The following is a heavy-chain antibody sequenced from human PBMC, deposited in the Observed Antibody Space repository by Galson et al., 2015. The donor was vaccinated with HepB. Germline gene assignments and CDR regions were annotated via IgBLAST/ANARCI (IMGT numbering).Heavy chain of an antibody. CDR1: GYKFTSYY. CDR3: ARGVLLWDGPDY. CDR2: INPSGGST. Sequence: SVKVSCKASGYKFTSYYMHWVRQAPGQGLEWMGIINPSGGSTDYAQKFQGRLTMTRDTSTSTVFMELSRLRSEDTAVYHCARGVLLWDGPDYWGQGTLVTVSS. D-gene: IGHD3-10*01. V-gene: IGHV1-46*01. J-gene: IGHJ4*02.